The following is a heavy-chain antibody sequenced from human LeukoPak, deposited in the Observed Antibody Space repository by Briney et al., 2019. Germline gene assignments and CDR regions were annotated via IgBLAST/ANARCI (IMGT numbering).Heavy chain of an antibody. V-gene: IGHV3-21*01. CDR2: ISSSSSYI. Sequence: TAGGSLRLSCAASGFTFSSYSMNWVRQAPGKGLEWVSSISSSSSYIYYADSVKGRITISRDKAKNSPYLQMNSLRAEDTAVYYCARDQFDGSSTSPVNDWGQGTLVTVSS. J-gene: IGHJ4*02. CDR1: GFTFSSYS. CDR3: ARDQFDGSSTSPVND. D-gene: IGHD2-2*01.